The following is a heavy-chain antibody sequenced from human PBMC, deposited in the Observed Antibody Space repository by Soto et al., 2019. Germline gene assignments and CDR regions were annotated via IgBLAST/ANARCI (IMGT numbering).Heavy chain of an antibody. V-gene: IGHV1-3*01. CDR1: GYTFTSYA. CDR2: ISAYNGNT. Sequence: ASVKVSCKASGYTFTSYAMHWVRQAPGQRLEWMGWISAYNGNTNYAQKLQGRVTMTTDTSKNTLYLQMNSLRAEDTAVYYCAKVIGTFDIWGEGTMVTVSS. J-gene: IGHJ3*02. CDR3: AKVIGTFDI.